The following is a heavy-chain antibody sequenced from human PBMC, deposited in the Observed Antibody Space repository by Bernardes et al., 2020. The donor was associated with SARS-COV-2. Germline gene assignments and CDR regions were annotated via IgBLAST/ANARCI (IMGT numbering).Heavy chain of an antibody. Sequence: GGSLRLSCAASGFTFNKNWMTWVRQAPGKGLEWVANIKQDGSEKNYVASVKGRFTISRDNAKNSLYLQMNSLRAEDTAVYYCARDKDWSSDYWGQGTLVTVSS. D-gene: IGHD1-1*01. J-gene: IGHJ4*02. CDR3: ARDKDWSSDY. CDR2: IKQDGSEK. V-gene: IGHV3-7*01. CDR1: GFTFNKNW.